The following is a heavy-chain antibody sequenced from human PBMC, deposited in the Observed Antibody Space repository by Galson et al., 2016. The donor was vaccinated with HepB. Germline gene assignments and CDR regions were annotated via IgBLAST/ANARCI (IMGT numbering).Heavy chain of an antibody. CDR1: GYTFTNFW. Sequence: QSGAEVKKPGESLKISCRASGYTFTNFWIGWVRQMPGNDLEWVGIMSPGDSDSRYSPSFQGQVTMSADQSISTAYLQWRSLKASDTAIYYCARHAIGGHIVVANAPFDSWGQGTLVTVSS. V-gene: IGHV5-51*01. CDR3: ARHAIGGHIVVANAPFDS. J-gene: IGHJ4*02. D-gene: IGHD2-21*01. CDR2: MSPGDSDS.